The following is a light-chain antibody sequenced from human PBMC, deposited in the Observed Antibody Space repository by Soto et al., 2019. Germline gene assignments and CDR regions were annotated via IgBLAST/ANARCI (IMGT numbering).Light chain of an antibody. CDR3: QQYNNWPPT. Sequence: VLTQAPGTLSLSPGERPTPSCRASQSVRGTSLAWYQQKPGQAPRXXIYGASTRATGIPARFSGSVSGTEFTLTISSLQSEDCEVYDGQQYNNWPPTFGQGTKVDIK. J-gene: IGKJ1*01. CDR2: GAS. CDR1: QSVRGT. V-gene: IGKV3-15*01.